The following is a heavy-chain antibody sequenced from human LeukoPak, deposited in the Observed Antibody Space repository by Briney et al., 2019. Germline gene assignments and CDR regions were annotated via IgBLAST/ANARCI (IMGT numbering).Heavy chain of an antibody. CDR3: AKARDTRSYYFDY. Sequence: PGGSLRLSCAASGFTFSTYAVNWVRQAPGKGLEWVSAISGSGGSTYYADSVKGRFTISRDNSKNTLYLQMNSLRAEDTAVYYCAKARDTRSYYFDYWGQGTLVTVSS. D-gene: IGHD1-26*01. CDR1: GFTFSTYA. J-gene: IGHJ4*02. CDR2: ISGSGGST. V-gene: IGHV3-23*01.